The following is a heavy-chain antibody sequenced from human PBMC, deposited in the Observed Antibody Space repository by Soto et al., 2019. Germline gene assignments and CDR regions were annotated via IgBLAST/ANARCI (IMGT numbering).Heavy chain of an antibody. V-gene: IGHV4-59*08. CDR2: IYYSGST. J-gene: IGHJ4*02. CDR1: GGSISSYY. CDR3: ARLGGDYRDY. D-gene: IGHD2-21*01. Sequence: SETLSLTCTVSGGSISSYYWSWIRQPPGKGLEWIGSIYYSGSTNYNPPLKSRVTISVDTSKNQFSLKLSSVTAADTAVYYCARLGGDYRDYWGQGTLVTVSS.